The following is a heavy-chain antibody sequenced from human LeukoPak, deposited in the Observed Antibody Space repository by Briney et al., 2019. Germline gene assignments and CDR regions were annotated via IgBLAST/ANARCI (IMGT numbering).Heavy chain of an antibody. CDR3: ARTMVRGHYYYYYYMDV. CDR1: GGSISSYY. Sequence: SETLSLTCTVSGGSISSYYWSWIRQPAGKGLELIGRIYTSGSTNYNPSLKSRVTMSVDTSKNQFSLKLSSVTAADTAVYYCARTMVRGHYYYYYYMDVWGKGTTVTISS. J-gene: IGHJ6*03. D-gene: IGHD3-10*01. V-gene: IGHV4-4*07. CDR2: IYTSGST.